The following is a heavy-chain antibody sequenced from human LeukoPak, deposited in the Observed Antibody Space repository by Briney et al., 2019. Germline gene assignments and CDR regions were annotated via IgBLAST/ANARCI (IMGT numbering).Heavy chain of an antibody. V-gene: IGHV4-38-2*02. CDR3: ARLIAVASNFDY. CDR1: GYSISSSYY. Sequence: SETLSLTCTVSGYSISSSYYWGWIRQPPGKGLEWIGSIYHSGNTYYNPSLKSRVTISVDTSKNQFSLKLSSVTAADTAVYYCARLIAVASNFDYWGQGTLVTVSS. D-gene: IGHD6-19*01. J-gene: IGHJ4*02. CDR2: IYHSGNT.